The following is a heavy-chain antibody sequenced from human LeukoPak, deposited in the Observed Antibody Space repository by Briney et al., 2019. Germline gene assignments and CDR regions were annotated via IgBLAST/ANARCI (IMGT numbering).Heavy chain of an antibody. CDR1: GYTFTKYW. Sequence: GESLKISCKGSGYTFTKYWIGWVRQMSGKGLEWMGIIYPGDSETKYSPSFQGQVTMLVDKSISTAYLQWSSLKASDSAMYYCATLTRDDYSYVYYFDYWGQGTLVTVSS. D-gene: IGHD5-24*01. CDR3: ATLTRDDYSYVYYFDY. J-gene: IGHJ4*02. CDR2: IYPGDSET. V-gene: IGHV5-51*01.